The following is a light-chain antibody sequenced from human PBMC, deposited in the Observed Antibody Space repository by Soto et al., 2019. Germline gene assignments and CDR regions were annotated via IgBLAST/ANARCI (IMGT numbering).Light chain of an antibody. V-gene: IGKV3-15*01. CDR1: QSFSSY. CDR2: DAS. CDR3: QHYANWPLT. J-gene: IGKJ4*01. Sequence: IVMTQSPATLSLSPWEIATLSCRASQSFSSYLAWYQQKPGQAPRLLIYDASTRATGVPARFSGSGSGTEFTLTINSLQSEDFAVYYCQHYANWPLTFGGGTKVDIK.